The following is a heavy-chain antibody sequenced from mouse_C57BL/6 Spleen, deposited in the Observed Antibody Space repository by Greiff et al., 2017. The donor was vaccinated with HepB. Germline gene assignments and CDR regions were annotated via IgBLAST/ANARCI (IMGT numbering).Heavy chain of an antibody. CDR2: INPSTGGT. V-gene: IGHV1-42*01. Sequence: EVQLQQSGPELVKPGASVKISCKASGYSFTGYYMNWVKQSPEKSLEWIGEINPSTGGTTYNQKFKAKATLTVDKYSSTAYMQLKSLTSEDSAVYYCAAITTVVADAMDYWGQGTSVTVSS. J-gene: IGHJ4*01. CDR3: AAITTVVADAMDY. CDR1: GYSFTGYY. D-gene: IGHD1-1*01.